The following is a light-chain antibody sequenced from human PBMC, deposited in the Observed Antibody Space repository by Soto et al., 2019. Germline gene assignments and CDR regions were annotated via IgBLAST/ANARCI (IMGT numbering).Light chain of an antibody. CDR1: QSISRW. CDR2: DAS. Sequence: DIQMTQSPSTLSASVGDRVTITFRASQSISRWLVWYQQKPGKAPRLLIYDASSLQSGVPSRFSGSGSGTEFTLTISSLQPDDLATYYCQQYNSYSRKFGQGTKVDIK. J-gene: IGKJ1*01. CDR3: QQYNSYSRK. V-gene: IGKV1-5*01.